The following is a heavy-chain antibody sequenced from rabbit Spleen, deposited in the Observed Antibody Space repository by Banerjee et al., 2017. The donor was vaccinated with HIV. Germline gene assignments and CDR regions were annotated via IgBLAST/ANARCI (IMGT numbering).Heavy chain of an antibody. CDR3: ARDVGIDVYRFSL. D-gene: IGHD4-2*01. V-gene: IGHV1S45*01. J-gene: IGHJ4*01. CDR2: ILGGSSGTT. CDR1: GFSFGDRDV. Sequence: QEQLVESGGGLVQPTGSLTLTCKASGFSFGDRDVMCWVRQAPGKGLEWIACILGGSSGTTYYASWAKGRFTISKTSSTTVTLQMTSLTPADTATYFCARDVGIDVYRFSLWGQGTLVTVS.